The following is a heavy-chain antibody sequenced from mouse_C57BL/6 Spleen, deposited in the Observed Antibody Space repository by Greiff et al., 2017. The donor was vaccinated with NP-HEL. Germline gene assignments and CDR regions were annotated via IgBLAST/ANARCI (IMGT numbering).Heavy chain of an antibody. CDR2: INPGSGGT. V-gene: IGHV1-54*01. J-gene: IGHJ2*01. Sequence: QVQLMESGADLVRPGTSVTLSCTASGYAFTNYLIAWVKQRPGQGLEWIGVINPGSGGTNYNEKFKGKATLTADKSSSTAYMQLSSLTYEDSAVYFCARVTTVVAPFDYWGQGTTLTVSS. D-gene: IGHD1-1*01. CDR1: GYAFTNYL. CDR3: ARVTTVVAPFDY.